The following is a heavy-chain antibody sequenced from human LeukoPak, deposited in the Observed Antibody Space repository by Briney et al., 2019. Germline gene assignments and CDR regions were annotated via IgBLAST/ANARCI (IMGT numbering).Heavy chain of an antibody. D-gene: IGHD6-6*01. Sequence: GGSLRLSCAASGFTFSSYEMNWVRQAPGKGLEWVAFIRYDGSNKYYADSVEGRFTISRDNSKNTLYLQMNSLRAEDTAVYYCAKERLRIAALCYWGQGTLVTVSS. CDR2: IRYDGSNK. V-gene: IGHV3-30*02. CDR1: GFTFSSYE. CDR3: AKERLRIAALCY. J-gene: IGHJ4*02.